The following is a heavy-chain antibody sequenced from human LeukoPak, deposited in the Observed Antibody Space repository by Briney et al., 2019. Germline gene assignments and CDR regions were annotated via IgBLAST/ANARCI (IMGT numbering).Heavy chain of an antibody. J-gene: IGHJ6*03. V-gene: IGHV3-7*01. Sequence: PGGSLRLSCAASGFTFSSYWMTWVRQAPGKGLEWVANIKEDASEKYYVDSVKGRFTISRDNAKNSVYLQMNSLRAEDTAVYYCAKDRYSYYYMDVWGKGTTVTVSS. CDR1: GFTFSSYW. CDR2: IKEDASEK. D-gene: IGHD5-18*01. CDR3: AKDRYSYYYMDV.